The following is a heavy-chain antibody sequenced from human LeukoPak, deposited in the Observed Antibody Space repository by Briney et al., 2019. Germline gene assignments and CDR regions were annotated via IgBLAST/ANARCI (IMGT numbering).Heavy chain of an antibody. J-gene: IGHJ5*02. CDR2: INPNSGGT. Sequence: ASVKVSCKASGYTFTGYYMHWVRQAPGQGLEWMGWINPNSGGTNYAQKFQGRVTMTRDTSISTAYMELSRLRSDGTAVYYCARARIAAAGKRHTGWFDPWGQGTLVTVSS. CDR1: GYTFTGYY. CDR3: ARARIAAAGKRHTGWFDP. V-gene: IGHV1-2*02. D-gene: IGHD6-13*01.